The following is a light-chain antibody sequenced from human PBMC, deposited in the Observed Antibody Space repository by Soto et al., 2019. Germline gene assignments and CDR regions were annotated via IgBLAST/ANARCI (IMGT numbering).Light chain of an antibody. CDR3: QQYESYPIT. CDR2: KAS. J-gene: IGKJ4*01. CDR1: QSISSW. V-gene: IGKV1-5*03. Sequence: DSQMTQYPSTLSASIGDRVTITCRAGQSISSWLAWYQQKPGKAPKLLISKASTLQSGVPPRFSGSGSGTEFAHTISSLQPDDFATYYCQQYESYPITFGGGTKGDIK.